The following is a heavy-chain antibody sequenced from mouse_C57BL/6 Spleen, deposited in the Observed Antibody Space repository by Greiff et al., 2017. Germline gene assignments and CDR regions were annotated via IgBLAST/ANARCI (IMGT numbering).Heavy chain of an antibody. D-gene: IGHD1-1*01. Sequence: QVQLQQSGPELVKPGASVKISCKASGYAFSSSWMNWVKQRPGKGLEWIGRIYPGDGDTNYNGKFKGKATLTADKSSSTAYMQLSSLTSEDSAVYFCARERGGLLRGYFDVWGTGTTVTVSS. CDR2: IYPGDGDT. J-gene: IGHJ1*03. V-gene: IGHV1-82*01. CDR1: GYAFSSSW. CDR3: ARERGGLLRGYFDV.